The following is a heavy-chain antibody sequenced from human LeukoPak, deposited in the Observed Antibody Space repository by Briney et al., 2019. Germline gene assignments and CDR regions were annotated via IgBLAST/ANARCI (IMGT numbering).Heavy chain of an antibody. D-gene: IGHD5-18*01. CDR3: ARGGTYSYGSSDY. V-gene: IGHV5-51*01. CDR1: GYRFTNYW. Sequence: GESLKISCKGSGYRFTNYWIGWVRKMPGKGLEWMGIIHPGDSGTGYSPSFQGQVTMSVDESITTAYLQWSSLRASDSAIYYCARGGTYSYGSSDYWGQGTLVTVSS. J-gene: IGHJ4*02. CDR2: IHPGDSGT.